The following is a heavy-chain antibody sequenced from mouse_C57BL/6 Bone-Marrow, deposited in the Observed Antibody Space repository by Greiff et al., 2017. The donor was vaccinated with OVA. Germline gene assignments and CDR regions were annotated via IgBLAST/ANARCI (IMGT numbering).Heavy chain of an antibody. CDR2: INPSNGGT. J-gene: IGHJ2*01. D-gene: IGHD1-1*01. CDR1: GYTFTSYW. Sequence: VQLQQPGTELVKPGASVKLSCKASGYTFTSYWMHWVKQRPGQGLEWIGNINPSNGGTNYNEKFKSKATLTVDKSSSTAYMQLSSLTSEDSAVYYCARWGYYYYPHFDYWGQGTTLTVSS. CDR3: ARWGYYYYPHFDY. V-gene: IGHV1-53*01.